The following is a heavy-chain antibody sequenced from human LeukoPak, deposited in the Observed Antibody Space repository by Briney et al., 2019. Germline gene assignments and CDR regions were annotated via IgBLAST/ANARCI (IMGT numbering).Heavy chain of an antibody. J-gene: IGHJ3*01. CDR2: ISGSGGST. Sequence: GGSLRLSCAASGFTFSSYAMSWVRQAPGKGLEWVSAISGSGGSTYYADSVKGRFTISRDNSKNTLYLQMNSLRAEDTVVYYCAKGDYGPMVRGVITWGQGTMVTVSS. CDR1: GFTFSSYA. D-gene: IGHD3-10*01. V-gene: IGHV3-23*01. CDR3: AKGDYGPMVRGVIT.